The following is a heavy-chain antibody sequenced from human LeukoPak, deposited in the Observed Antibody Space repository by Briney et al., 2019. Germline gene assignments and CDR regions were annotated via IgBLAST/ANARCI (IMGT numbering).Heavy chain of an antibody. Sequence: GGSLRLSCAASGFTFSSYSMNWVRQAPGKGLEWVSSISSSSSYIYYADSMKGRFTISRDNAKNSLYLQMNSLRAEDTAVYYCARSLAAADAFDIWGQGTMVTVSS. D-gene: IGHD6-13*01. CDR2: ISSSSSYI. CDR1: GFTFSSYS. V-gene: IGHV3-21*01. J-gene: IGHJ3*02. CDR3: ARSLAAADAFDI.